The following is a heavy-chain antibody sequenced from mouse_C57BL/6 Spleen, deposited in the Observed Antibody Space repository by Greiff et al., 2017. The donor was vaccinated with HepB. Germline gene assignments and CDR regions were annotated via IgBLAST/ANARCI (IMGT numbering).Heavy chain of an antibody. D-gene: IGHD2-4*01. V-gene: IGHV5-16*01. CDR2: INYDGSST. J-gene: IGHJ2*01. CDR1: GFTFSDYY. CDR3: ARERYDYGGYYFDY. Sequence: EVQRVESEGGLVQPGSSMKLSCTASGFTFSDYYMAWVRQVPEKGLEWVANINYDGSSTYYLDSLKSRFIISRDNAKNILYLQMSSLKSEDTATYYCARERYDYGGYYFDYWGQGTTLTVSS.